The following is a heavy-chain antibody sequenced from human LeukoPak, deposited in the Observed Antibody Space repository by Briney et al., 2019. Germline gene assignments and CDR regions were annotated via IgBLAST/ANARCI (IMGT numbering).Heavy chain of an antibody. Sequence: PGGSLRLSCAASGFTFSSYSMNWVRQAPGKGLEWVSSISSSSSYIYYADSVKGRFTISRDNAKNSLYLQMNSLRAEDTAVYYCARETWSYWAFDYWGQGTLVTVSS. CDR3: ARETWSYWAFDY. J-gene: IGHJ4*02. CDR1: GFTFSSYS. CDR2: ISSSSSYI. D-gene: IGHD1-26*01. V-gene: IGHV3-21*01.